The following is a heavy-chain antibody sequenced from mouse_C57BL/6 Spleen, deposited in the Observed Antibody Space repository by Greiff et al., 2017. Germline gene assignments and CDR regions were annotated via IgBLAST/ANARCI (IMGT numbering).Heavy chain of an antibody. Sequence: VQLQQSGAELVRPGASVTLSCKASGYTFTDYEMHWVKQTPVHGLEWIGAIDPETGGTAYNQKFKGKAILTADKSSSTAYMELRSLTSEDSAVYYCTRSRGVPAGFAYWGQGTLVTVSA. J-gene: IGHJ3*01. CDR2: IDPETGGT. V-gene: IGHV1-15*01. CDR3: TRSRGVPAGFAY. CDR1: GYTFTDYE.